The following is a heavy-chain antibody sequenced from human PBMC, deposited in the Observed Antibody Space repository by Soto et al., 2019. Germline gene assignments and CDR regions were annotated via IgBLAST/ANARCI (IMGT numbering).Heavy chain of an antibody. D-gene: IGHD3-10*01. V-gene: IGHV3-74*01. CDR2: INGDGTGT. CDR3: GRGASGSYRLDY. Sequence: EVQLVESGGGLVQPGGSLRLSCAASGFTFSNYWMHCVRQAPGKWLVWVSRINGDGTGTNYADSVKGQFPISRDNAKNKLYLQINSLRAEDTAVYYCGRGASGSYRLDYCVQGTLVTVSS. CDR1: GFTFSNYW. J-gene: IGHJ4*02.